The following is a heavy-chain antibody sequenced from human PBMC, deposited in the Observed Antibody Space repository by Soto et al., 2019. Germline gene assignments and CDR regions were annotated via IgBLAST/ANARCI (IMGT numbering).Heavy chain of an antibody. D-gene: IGHD2-2*01. V-gene: IGHV2-70*01. CDR3: ARSPRTPARLNSYYYGMDV. CDR1: GFSLSTSGMC. Sequence: GSGPTLVNPTQTLTLTCTFSGFSLSTSGMCVSWIRQPPGKALEWLALIDWDDDKYYSTSLKTRLTISKDTSKNQVVLTMTNMDPVDTATYYCARSPRTPARLNSYYYGMDVWGQGTTVTVSS. CDR2: IDWDDDK. J-gene: IGHJ6*02.